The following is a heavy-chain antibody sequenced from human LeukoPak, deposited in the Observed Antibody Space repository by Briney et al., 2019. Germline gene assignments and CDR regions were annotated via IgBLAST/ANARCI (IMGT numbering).Heavy chain of an antibody. V-gene: IGHV3-43*02. J-gene: IGHJ4*02. D-gene: IGHD6-19*01. CDR2: ISGDGGST. CDR3: ARESETSGWYDY. Sequence: GGSLRLSCVVSGFNFSRNAMSWVRQAPGKGLEWVSLISGDGGSTFYADSVRGRFTISRDNTRKSLSLQMSSLRSEDTALYYCARESETSGWYDYWGQGTLVTVSS. CDR1: GFNFSRNA.